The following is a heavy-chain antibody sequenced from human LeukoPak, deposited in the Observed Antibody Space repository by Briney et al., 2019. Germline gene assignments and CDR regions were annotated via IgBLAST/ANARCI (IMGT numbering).Heavy chain of an antibody. CDR1: GYTFTSYA. Sequence: ASVKVSCKASGYTFTSYAMNWVRQAPGQGLEWMGWIDTNTGNPTYAQGFTGRFVFSLDTSVSTAYLQISSLKAEDTAVYYCARNYGSGSYGGPHWFDPWGQGTLVTVSS. CDR3: ARNYGSGSYGGPHWFDP. V-gene: IGHV7-4-1*02. J-gene: IGHJ5*02. D-gene: IGHD3-10*01. CDR2: IDTNTGNP.